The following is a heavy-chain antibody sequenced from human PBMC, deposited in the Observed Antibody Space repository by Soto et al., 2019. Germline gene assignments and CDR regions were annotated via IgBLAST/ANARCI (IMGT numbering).Heavy chain of an antibody. V-gene: IGHV4-59*01. CDR1: GGSISSYY. CDR3: ARGGYCSSTSCYHGGGSYYYGMDV. J-gene: IGHJ6*02. D-gene: IGHD2-2*01. CDR2: IYYSGST. Sequence: SETLSLTCTVSGGSISSYYWSWIRQPPGKGLEWIGYIYYSGSTNYNPSLKSRVTISVDTSKNQFSLKLSSVTAADTAVYYCARGGYCSSTSCYHGGGSYYYGMDVWGQGTTVTVSS.